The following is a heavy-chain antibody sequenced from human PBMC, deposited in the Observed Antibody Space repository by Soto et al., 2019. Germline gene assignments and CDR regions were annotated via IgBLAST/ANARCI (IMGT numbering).Heavy chain of an antibody. CDR1: GFSLSTSGVA. J-gene: IGHJ4*02. CDR2: VYWSDDK. Sequence: SGPTLVKPTQTLTLTCTFSGFSLSTSGVAVGWIRQPPGKALEWLALVYWSDDKRYSPSLKSRLTISKDTSKNQVVLAMTNVDPVDTATYYCAHRNGYSSSYGYWGQGALVTVSS. V-gene: IGHV2-5*01. D-gene: IGHD6-13*01. CDR3: AHRNGYSSSYGY.